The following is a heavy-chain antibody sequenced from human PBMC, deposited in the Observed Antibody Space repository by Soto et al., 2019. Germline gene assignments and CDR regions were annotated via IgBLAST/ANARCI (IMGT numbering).Heavy chain of an antibody. CDR3: ATDRGNY. J-gene: IGHJ4*02. CDR1: GGSFGDYY. CDR2: INHSGNT. Sequence: PSETLSLTCAVYGGSFGDYYWSWIRQPPGKGLEWLGEINHSGNTNYNPSLKSRVTISVDTSRNHLSLRVNSVTAADTAVYYCATDRGNYWGQGTLVTVSS. V-gene: IGHV4-34*01.